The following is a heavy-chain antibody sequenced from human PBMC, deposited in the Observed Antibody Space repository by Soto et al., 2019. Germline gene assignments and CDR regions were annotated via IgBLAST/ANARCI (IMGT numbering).Heavy chain of an antibody. Sequence: LRLSCAAAGFTFSSYWMHWVRQVPGKGLVWVSRINEYGSVINYADSVRGRFTIFRDNSKNTVYLEMNSLRAEDAGVYYCTRDIGGRGSYWGQETLVTVSS. CDR2: INEYGSVI. D-gene: IGHD3-16*01. CDR3: TRDIGGRGSY. CDR1: GFTFSSYW. J-gene: IGHJ4*02. V-gene: IGHV3-74*01.